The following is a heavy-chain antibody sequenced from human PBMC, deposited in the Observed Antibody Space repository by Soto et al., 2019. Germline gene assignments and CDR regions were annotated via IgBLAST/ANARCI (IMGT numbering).Heavy chain of an antibody. Sequence: GGSLRLSCAASGFTFSSYSMNWVRQAPGKGLEWVSYISSSSSTIYYADSVKGRFTISRDNAKNSLYLQMNSLRAEDTAVYYCARELNYYDSSGSPSGYYGMDVWGQGTTVTVSS. J-gene: IGHJ6*02. CDR1: GFTFSSYS. CDR2: ISSSSSTI. D-gene: IGHD3-22*01. CDR3: ARELNYYDSSGSPSGYYGMDV. V-gene: IGHV3-48*01.